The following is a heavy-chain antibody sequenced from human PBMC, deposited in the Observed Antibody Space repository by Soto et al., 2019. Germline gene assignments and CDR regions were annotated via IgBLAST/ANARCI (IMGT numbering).Heavy chain of an antibody. D-gene: IGHD5-12*01. J-gene: IGHJ4*02. CDR3: ARAEPYSASAPFDY. V-gene: IGHV1-8*01. CDR1: GYTFTNYN. CDR2: MNPNSGNT. Sequence: QVQLVQSGAEVKKPGASVKVSCKTSGYTFTNYNINWVRQATGQGLEWMGWMNPNSGNTGYAQKFPGRVTMTRNTSRTTADMELSSLRSGDTAVYYCARAEPYSASAPFDYWGQGTLVTGAS.